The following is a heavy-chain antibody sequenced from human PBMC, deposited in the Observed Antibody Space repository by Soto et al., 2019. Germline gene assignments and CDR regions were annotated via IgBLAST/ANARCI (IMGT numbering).Heavy chain of an antibody. CDR1: GGSISSGGYF. V-gene: IGHV4-30-2*01. CDR3: ARGLGP. D-gene: IGHD3-10*01. CDR2: IYHSGST. J-gene: IGHJ5*02. Sequence: QLQLQESGSGLVKPSQTLSLTCVVSGGSISSGGYFWSWIRQPPGKGLEWIGYIYHSGSTYYNPSLKGRVTISVDRSKNQFSMKLSSVTAADTAVYYCARGLGPWGQGTLVTVSS.